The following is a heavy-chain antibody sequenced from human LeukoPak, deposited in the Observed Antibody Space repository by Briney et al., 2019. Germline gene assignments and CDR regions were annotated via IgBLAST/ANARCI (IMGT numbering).Heavy chain of an antibody. Sequence: GESLKISCKGSGYSFGKYWIAWVRQTPGKGLEWMGIIYPGDSDTRYSPSFEGHVSISVDQSINNAYLQWSSLKASDSAMYYCARGMVRGTLGRAFDIWGQGTMVTASS. CDR2: IYPGDSDT. J-gene: IGHJ3*02. V-gene: IGHV5-51*01. CDR1: GYSFGKYW. CDR3: ARGMVRGTLGRAFDI. D-gene: IGHD3-10*01.